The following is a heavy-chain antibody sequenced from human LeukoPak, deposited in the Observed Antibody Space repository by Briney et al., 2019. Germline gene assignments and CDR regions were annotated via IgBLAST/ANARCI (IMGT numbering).Heavy chain of an antibody. D-gene: IGHD3-10*01. Sequence: PSETLSLTCTVSGGPISSGSYYWSWIRQPAGKGLEWIGRIYTSGSTNYNPSLKSRVTISVDTSKNQFSLKLSSVTAADTAVYYCARIAMVRGVFRYYYMDVWGKGTTVTISS. CDR2: IYTSGST. J-gene: IGHJ6*03. CDR1: GGPISSGSYY. V-gene: IGHV4-61*02. CDR3: ARIAMVRGVFRYYYMDV.